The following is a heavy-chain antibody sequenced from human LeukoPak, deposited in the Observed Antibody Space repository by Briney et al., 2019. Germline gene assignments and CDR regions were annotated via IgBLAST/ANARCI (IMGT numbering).Heavy chain of an antibody. CDR3: ARDLARRDATGGFDY. V-gene: IGHV4-30-4*01. CDR1: GGSISSGDYY. CDR2: IYYSGST. J-gene: IGHJ4*02. Sequence: SETLSLTCTVSGGSISSGDYYWSWIRQPPGKGLEWIGYIYYSGSTYYNPSLKSRVTISVDTSKNQFSLKLSSVTAADTAVFYCARDLARRDATGGFDYWGQGTLVTVSS. D-gene: IGHD5-24*01.